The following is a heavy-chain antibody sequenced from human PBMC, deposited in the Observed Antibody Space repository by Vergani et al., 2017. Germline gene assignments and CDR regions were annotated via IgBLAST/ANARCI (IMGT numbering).Heavy chain of an antibody. V-gene: IGHV1-18*01. CDR1: GYSLTELT. CDR3: ARVPTGAPRITIFGVVQASYYYMDV. J-gene: IGHJ6*03. Sequence: QVQLVQSGSEVRKPGASVKVSCQVSGYSLTELTIHWVRQAPGKGLEWMGWISAYNGNTNYAQKLQGRVTMTTDTSTSTAYMELRSLRSDDTAVYYCARVPTGAPRITIFGVVQASYYYMDVWGKGTTVTVSS. D-gene: IGHD3-3*01. CDR2: ISAYNGNT.